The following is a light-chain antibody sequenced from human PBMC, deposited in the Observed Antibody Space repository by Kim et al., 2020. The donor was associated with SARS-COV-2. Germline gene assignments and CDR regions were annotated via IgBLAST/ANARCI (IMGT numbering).Light chain of an antibody. CDR2: NAS. CDR1: QSVRSNY. CDR3: QQYGASPRT. J-gene: IGKJ1*01. V-gene: IGKV3D-20*01. Sequence: EIVLTQSPATLSLSPGQRATLYCGASQSVRSNYLAWYQQTPGLAPRLLIYNASIRATGIPARFSGSGSGTDFTLTISRLEPEDFALYYCQQYGASPRTFGQGTKVDIK.